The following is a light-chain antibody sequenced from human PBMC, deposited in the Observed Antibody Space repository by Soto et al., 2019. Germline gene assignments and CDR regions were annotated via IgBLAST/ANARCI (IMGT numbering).Light chain of an antibody. CDR3: QPYNSYPRT. Sequence: DIQMTQSPSTLSASVGDRVTITCRASQSISSWLAWYQQKPGKAPKLLXYDXSSLESGVPSRFSGSGSGTEFTLTISSLQPDDFATYYCQPYNSYPRTFGQGTKVDIK. CDR1: QSISSW. J-gene: IGKJ1*01. CDR2: DXS. V-gene: IGKV1-5*01.